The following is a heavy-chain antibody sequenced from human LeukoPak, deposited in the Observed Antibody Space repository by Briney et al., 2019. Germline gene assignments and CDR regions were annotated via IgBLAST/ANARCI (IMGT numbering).Heavy chain of an antibody. CDR1: GYTFTSYG. J-gene: IGHJ4*02. CDR2: ISAYNGNT. V-gene: IGHV1-18*04. CDR3: ARNGGYDILTGYDFDY. D-gene: IGHD3-9*01. Sequence: APVKVSCKASGYTFTSYGISWVRQAPGQGLEWMGWISAYNGNTNYAQKLQGRVTMTTDTSTSTAHMELRSLRSDDTAVYYCARNGGYDILTGYDFDYWGQGTLVTVSS.